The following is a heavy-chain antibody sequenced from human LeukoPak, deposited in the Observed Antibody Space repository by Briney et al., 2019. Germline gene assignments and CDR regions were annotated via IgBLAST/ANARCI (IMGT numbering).Heavy chain of an antibody. CDR2: IYYSGST. Sequence: SQTLSLTCTVSGGSISSGGYYWSWIRQHPRKGLEWIGYIYYSGSTYYNPSLKSRVTISVDTSKNQFSLKLSSVTAADTAVYYCARLVRLVPYYFDYWGQGTLVTVSS. CDR3: ARLVRLVPYYFDY. J-gene: IGHJ4*02. D-gene: IGHD2-21*01. CDR1: GGSISSGGYY. V-gene: IGHV4-31*03.